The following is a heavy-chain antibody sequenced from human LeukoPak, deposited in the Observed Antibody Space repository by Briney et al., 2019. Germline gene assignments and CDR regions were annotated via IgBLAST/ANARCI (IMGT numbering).Heavy chain of an antibody. CDR3: ARVGRDCSGGSCLEYFQH. Sequence: ASVKVSCKASGYTFTGYYMHWVRQAPGQGLEWMGWINPNSGGTNYAQKFQGRVTMTRDTSISTAYMELSRLRSDDTAVYYCARVGRDCSGGSCLEYFQHWGQGTLVTVSS. D-gene: IGHD2-15*01. CDR2: INPNSGGT. J-gene: IGHJ1*01. CDR1: GYTFTGYY. V-gene: IGHV1-2*02.